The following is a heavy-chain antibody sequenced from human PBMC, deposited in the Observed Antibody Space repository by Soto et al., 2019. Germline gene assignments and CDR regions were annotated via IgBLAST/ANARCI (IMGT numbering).Heavy chain of an antibody. CDR2: IIPIFGTA. D-gene: IGHD3-22*01. Sequence: QVQLVQSGAEVKKPGSSVKVSCKASGGTFSSYAISWVRQAPGQGLEWMGGIIPIFGTANYAQKFQGRVTITADESTSTAYMDLSSLRSEDTAVYYCARDYYYESSGYYLDFSFDIWGQGTMVTVSS. CDR1: GGTFSSYA. CDR3: ARDYYYESSGYYLDFSFDI. J-gene: IGHJ3*02. V-gene: IGHV1-69*01.